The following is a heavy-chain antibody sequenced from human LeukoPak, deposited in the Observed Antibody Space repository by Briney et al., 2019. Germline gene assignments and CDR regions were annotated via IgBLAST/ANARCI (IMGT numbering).Heavy chain of an antibody. Sequence: SETLSLTCTVSGYSISSGYYWGWIRQPPGKGLEWIGSIYHSGSTYYNPSLKSRVTISVDTSKNQFSLKLSSVTAADTAVYYCARGTSLFVVVPAAPYNWFDPWGQGTLVTVSS. CDR2: IYHSGST. V-gene: IGHV4-38-2*02. D-gene: IGHD2-2*01. J-gene: IGHJ5*02. CDR3: ARGTSLFVVVPAAPYNWFDP. CDR1: GYSISSGYY.